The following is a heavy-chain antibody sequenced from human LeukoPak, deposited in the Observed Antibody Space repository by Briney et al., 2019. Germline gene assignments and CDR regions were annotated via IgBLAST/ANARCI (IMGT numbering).Heavy chain of an antibody. D-gene: IGHD3-3*01. CDR1: GFTVNSNY. V-gene: IGHV3-66*02. Sequence: QTGGSLRPSCAASGFTVNSNYMSWVRQAPGKGLEWVSVIYSGGSTYYADSVKGRFTISRDISKSTLYLQMNSLRPEDTAVYYCARDLWDATGFWGQGTLVTVSS. CDR3: ARDLWDATGF. J-gene: IGHJ4*02. CDR2: IYSGGST.